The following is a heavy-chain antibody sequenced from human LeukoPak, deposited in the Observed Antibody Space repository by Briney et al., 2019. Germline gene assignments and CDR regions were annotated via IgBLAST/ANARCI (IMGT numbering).Heavy chain of an antibody. CDR1: GFTVSTYY. J-gene: IGHJ4*02. D-gene: IGHD2-2*01. CDR3: ARGLGYCTSTTCLLPFDY. CDR2: IYSGGST. V-gene: IGHV3-53*01. Sequence: GGSLRLSCAASGFTVSTYYMTWVRQAPGKGLECVSVIYSGGSTYYADSVKGRFTVSRDNSKNTLYLQMNSLRAEDTAMYYCARGLGYCTSTTCLLPFDYWDQGTLVTVSS.